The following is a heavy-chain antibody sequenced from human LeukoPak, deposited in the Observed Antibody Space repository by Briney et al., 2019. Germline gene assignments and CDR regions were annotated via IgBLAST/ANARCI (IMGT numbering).Heavy chain of an antibody. D-gene: IGHD1-26*01. CDR3: AREVGAGAFDY. V-gene: IGHV4-39*07. CDR1: GGSISSSSYY. CDR2: IYYSGST. Sequence: SETLSLTCTVSGGSISSSSYYWGWIRQPPGKGLEWIGSIYYSGSTYYNPSLKSRVTISVDTSKNQFSLKLSSVTAADTAVYYRAREVGAGAFDYWGQGTLVTVSS. J-gene: IGHJ4*02.